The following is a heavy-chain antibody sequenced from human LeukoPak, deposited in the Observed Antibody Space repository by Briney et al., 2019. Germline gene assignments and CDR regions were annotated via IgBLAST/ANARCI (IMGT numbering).Heavy chain of an antibody. J-gene: IGHJ3*02. Sequence: SGTLSLTCAVSGVSISSSNWWSWVRQPPGKGLGWIGEIYHSGSTNYNPSLKSRVTISVDKSKNQFSLKLSSVTAADTAVYYCAGTTGGIPDAFDIWGQGTMVTVSS. V-gene: IGHV4-4*02. D-gene: IGHD4-23*01. CDR1: GVSISSSNW. CDR3: AGTTGGIPDAFDI. CDR2: IYHSGST.